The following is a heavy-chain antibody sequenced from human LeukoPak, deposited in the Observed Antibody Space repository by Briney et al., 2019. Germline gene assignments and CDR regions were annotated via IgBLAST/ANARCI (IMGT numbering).Heavy chain of an antibody. V-gene: IGHV3-48*03. Sequence: PGGSLRLSCAASGFTFSSYEMNWVRQAPGKGLEWVSYISSSGSTIYYADSVKGRFIISRDNSKNTLYLQMNSLRVEDTAVYYCAKDTGVVVALDSWGQGTQVTVSS. D-gene: IGHD2-15*01. J-gene: IGHJ4*02. CDR2: ISSSGSTI. CDR3: AKDTGVVVALDS. CDR1: GFTFSSYE.